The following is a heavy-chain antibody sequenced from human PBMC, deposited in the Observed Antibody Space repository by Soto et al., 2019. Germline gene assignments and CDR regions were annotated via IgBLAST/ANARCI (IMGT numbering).Heavy chain of an antibody. V-gene: IGHV3-23*01. Sequence: GGSLRLSCAASGFIFSTTDMSWVRQAPGKGLEWVTTIEGSGAITYYADSVKGRFTISTDNSKNTLYLQMSSLRIEDTSVYYCARDHDARSGRPDDYWGQGTPVTSPQ. D-gene: IGHD3-22*01. CDR1: GFIFSTTD. CDR2: IEGSGAIT. CDR3: ARDHDARSGRPDDY. J-gene: IGHJ4*02.